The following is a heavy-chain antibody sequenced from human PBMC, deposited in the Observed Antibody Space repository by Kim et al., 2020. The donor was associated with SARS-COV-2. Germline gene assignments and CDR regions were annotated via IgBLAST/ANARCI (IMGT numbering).Heavy chain of an antibody. D-gene: IGHD2-15*01. CDR1: GFTFSSYW. J-gene: IGHJ4*02. CDR3: AKASRGPSYDY. CDR2: IKEDGTEK. V-gene: IGHV3-7*03. Sequence: GGSLRLSCAASGFTFSSYWMSWVRQAPGKGLEWVANIKEDGTEKYYVDSVKGRFTISRDNAKKSLYLQMDSLRAEDTAVYYRAKASRGPSYDYWGQGSL.